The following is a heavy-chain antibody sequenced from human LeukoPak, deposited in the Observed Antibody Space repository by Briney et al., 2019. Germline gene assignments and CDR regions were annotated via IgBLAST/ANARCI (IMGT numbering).Heavy chain of an antibody. CDR3: AKLHIVVVPAAPSGY. Sequence: GGSLRLSCAASGFTFSSYAMSWVRQAPGKGLEWVSAISGSGGSTYYADSVKGRFTISRDNSKNTLYLQMNSLRAEDTAVYYRAKLHIVVVPAAPSGYWGQGTLVTVSS. D-gene: IGHD2-2*01. CDR1: GFTFSSYA. V-gene: IGHV3-23*01. J-gene: IGHJ4*02. CDR2: ISGSGGST.